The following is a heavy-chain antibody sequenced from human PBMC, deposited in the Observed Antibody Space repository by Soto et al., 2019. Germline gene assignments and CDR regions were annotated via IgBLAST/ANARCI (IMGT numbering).Heavy chain of an antibody. CDR2: ISYDGSNK. CDR3: AKAVFSIGYCSGGSCADYYYGMDV. J-gene: IGHJ6*02. CDR1: GFTLRSFG. V-gene: IGHV3-30*18. D-gene: IGHD2-15*01. Sequence: GGSLRLFFAASGFTLRSFGIPLVRQAPGKGVGWVAVISYDGSNKNYADSVKGRFTISRDNSKNTLYLQMNSLRAEDTAVYYCAKAVFSIGYCSGGSCADYYYGMDVWGQGTTVTVSS.